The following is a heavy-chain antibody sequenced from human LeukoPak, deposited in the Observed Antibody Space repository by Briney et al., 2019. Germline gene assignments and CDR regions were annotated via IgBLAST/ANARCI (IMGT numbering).Heavy chain of an antibody. Sequence: SETLSLTCTVSGGSISSYYWSWIRQPPGKGLEWIGYIYYSGSTNYNPSLKGRVTISVDTSKNQFSLKLSSVTAADTAVYYCARKYDFWSGYYDYWGQGTLVTVSS. CDR2: IYYSGST. J-gene: IGHJ4*02. D-gene: IGHD3-3*01. CDR1: GGSISSYY. V-gene: IGHV4-59*01. CDR3: ARKYDFWSGYYDY.